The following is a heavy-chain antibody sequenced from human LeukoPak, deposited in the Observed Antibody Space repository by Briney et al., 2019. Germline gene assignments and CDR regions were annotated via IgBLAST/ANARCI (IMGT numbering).Heavy chain of an antibody. CDR3: ARVGSYGDFPDALEI. V-gene: IGHV1-2*02. CDR1: GYTFTGYN. D-gene: IGHD4-17*01. Sequence: ASVKLSCKASGYTFTGYNMHWVRQAPGQGLEWMGWINPNSGGTNYAQKFQGRVTMTRDTSISTAYMDLSSLRSDDTAVYYCARVGSYGDFPDALEIWGQGTLVTVSS. J-gene: IGHJ3*02. CDR2: INPNSGGT.